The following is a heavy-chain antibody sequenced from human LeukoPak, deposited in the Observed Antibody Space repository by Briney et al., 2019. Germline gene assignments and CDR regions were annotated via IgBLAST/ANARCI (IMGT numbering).Heavy chain of an antibody. J-gene: IGHJ4*02. D-gene: IGHD3-22*01. V-gene: IGHV3-21*01. CDR2: ISTSSRYI. CDR3: ARDYSPPHYYDSSGYFDS. Sequence: PGRSLRLSCRASRFSFSDYDMHWVRQAPGKGLEWVSSISTSSRYIYYADSVKGRFTISRDNAKNSLYLQMNSLRAEDTAVYYCARDYSPPHYYDSSGYFDSWGQGTLVTVSS. CDR1: RFSFSDYD.